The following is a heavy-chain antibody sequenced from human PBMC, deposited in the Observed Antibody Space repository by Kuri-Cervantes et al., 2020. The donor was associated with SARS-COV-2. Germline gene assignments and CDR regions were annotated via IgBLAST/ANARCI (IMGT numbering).Heavy chain of an antibody. V-gene: IGHV4-39*07. J-gene: IGHJ6*03. CDR3: ASGVTNVYTSSWHNYYYMDV. D-gene: IGHD6-19*01. Sequence: SETLSLTCTVSGGSISSSSYYWGRIRQPPGKGLEWIGSIYYSGSTYYNPSLKSRVTISVDTSTNQISLRLTSVTAADTAVYYCASGVTNVYTSSWHNYYYMDVWGKGTTVTVSS. CDR2: IYYSGST. CDR1: GGSISSSSYY.